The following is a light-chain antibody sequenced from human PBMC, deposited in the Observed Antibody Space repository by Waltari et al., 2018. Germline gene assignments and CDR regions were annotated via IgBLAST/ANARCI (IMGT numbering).Light chain of an antibody. Sequence: QSALTQPASVSGSLGQSITIPCTGTRRDVGGYNYVSWYQQHPGKAPKLMIYDVSNRPSGVSNRFSGSKSGNTASLTISGLQAEDEADYYCSSYTSSSTVVFGGGTKLTVL. CDR1: RRDVGGYNY. CDR3: SSYTSSSTVV. CDR2: DVS. V-gene: IGLV2-14*03. J-gene: IGLJ2*01.